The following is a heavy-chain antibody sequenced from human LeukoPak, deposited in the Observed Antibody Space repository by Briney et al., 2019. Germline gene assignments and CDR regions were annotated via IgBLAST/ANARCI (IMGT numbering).Heavy chain of an antibody. Sequence: PGGSLRLSCAASGLTFSSYAMSWVRQAPGKGLEWVSVISGSGGSTYYADSVKGQFTISRDNSKNTLYLQMNSLRAEDTAVYYCAKGGYASGWEIDYWGQGTLVTVSS. D-gene: IGHD6-19*01. J-gene: IGHJ4*02. CDR2: ISGSGGST. CDR3: AKGGYASGWEIDY. CDR1: GLTFSSYA. V-gene: IGHV3-23*01.